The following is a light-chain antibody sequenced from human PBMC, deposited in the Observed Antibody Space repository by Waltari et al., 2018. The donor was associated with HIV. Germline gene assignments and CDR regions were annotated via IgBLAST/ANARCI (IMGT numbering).Light chain of an antibody. Sequence: QSVLTQPPSVSGAPRQTLSISCTGCSSNIGAGSDLHWYQQLPRTAPKLPIYGNNNRPSGVPDRFSGSKSGTSASMAITGLQAEDEADYYCQSYDSSLGDWVFGGGTTLTVL. CDR2: GNN. J-gene: IGLJ3*02. CDR1: SSNIGAGSD. V-gene: IGLV1-40*01. CDR3: QSYDSSLGDWV.